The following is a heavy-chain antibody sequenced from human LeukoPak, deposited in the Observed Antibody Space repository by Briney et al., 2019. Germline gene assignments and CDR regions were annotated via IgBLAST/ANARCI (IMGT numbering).Heavy chain of an antibody. J-gene: IGHJ4*02. CDR1: GYTFTSYD. Sequence: GASVKVSCKASGYTFTSYDINWVRQATGQGLEWMGWMNPNSGNTGYAQKFQGRVTMTRNTSISTAYMELSSLRSEDTAVYYCARGSVRYSSSWYVVDYWGQGTLVTVSS. V-gene: IGHV1-8*01. D-gene: IGHD6-13*01. CDR2: MNPNSGNT. CDR3: ARGSVRYSSSWYVVDY.